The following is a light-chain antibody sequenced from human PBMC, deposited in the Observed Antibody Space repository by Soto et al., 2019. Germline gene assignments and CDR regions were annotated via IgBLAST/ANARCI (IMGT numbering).Light chain of an antibody. CDR3: QSYDISLHNYV. CDR1: TSNIGAPYD. CDR2: GDN. Sequence: QSVLTQPPSVSGAPGQRDSISCTGSTSNIGAPYDVHWYQHLPGTAPKLLIYGDNNQPSGVPDRFSGSKSRTSASLAITRLQAEDEADYYCQSYDISLHNYVFGTGTKLTVL. J-gene: IGLJ1*01. V-gene: IGLV1-40*01.